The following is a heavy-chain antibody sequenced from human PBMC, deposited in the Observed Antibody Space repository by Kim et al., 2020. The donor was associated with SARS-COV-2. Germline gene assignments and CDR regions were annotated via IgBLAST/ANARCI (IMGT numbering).Heavy chain of an antibody. J-gene: IGHJ4*02. CDR2: IRSKAYGGTT. D-gene: IGHD3-22*01. Sequence: GGSLRLSCTASGFTFGDDAMNWVRQAPGKGLEWVGFIRSKAYGGTTEYAASVKGRFTISRDDSKSIAYLQMNSLKTEDTAVYYCTRDRPVYDSSGYYGIYYFDYWGQGTLVTVSS. CDR1: GFTFGDDA. CDR3: TRDRPVYDSSGYYGIYYFDY. V-gene: IGHV3-49*04.